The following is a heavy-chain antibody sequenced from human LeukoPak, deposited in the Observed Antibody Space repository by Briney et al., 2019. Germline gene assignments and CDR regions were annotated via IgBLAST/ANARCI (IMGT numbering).Heavy chain of an antibody. D-gene: IGHD3-9*01. CDR1: GYSFTSYW. Sequence: GESLKISCKGSGYSFTSYWIGWVRQMPGKGLEWMGIIYPGDSDTRYSPSFQGQVTISADKSISTAYLQWSSLKASDTAMYYCARHYDILTGYLPYAFDIWDQGTMVTVSS. CDR3: ARHYDILTGYLPYAFDI. V-gene: IGHV5-51*01. J-gene: IGHJ3*02. CDR2: IYPGDSDT.